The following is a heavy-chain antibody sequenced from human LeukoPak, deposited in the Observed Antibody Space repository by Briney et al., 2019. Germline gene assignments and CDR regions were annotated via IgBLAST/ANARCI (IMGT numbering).Heavy chain of an antibody. CDR2: ISSSSSYI. D-gene: IGHD6-6*01. J-gene: IGHJ5*02. CDR1: GFTFSSYS. CDR3: ARDSSIAARPGNWFDP. Sequence: GGSLRLSCAASGFTFSSYSMNWVRQAPGKGLEWVSSISSSSSYIYCADSVKGRFTISRDNAKNSLYLQMNSLRAEDTAVYYCARDSSIAARPGNWFDPWGQGTLVTVSS. V-gene: IGHV3-21*01.